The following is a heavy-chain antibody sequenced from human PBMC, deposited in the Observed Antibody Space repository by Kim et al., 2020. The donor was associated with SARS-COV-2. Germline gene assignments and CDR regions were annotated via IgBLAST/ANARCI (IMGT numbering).Heavy chain of an antibody. D-gene: IGHD3-9*01. V-gene: IGHV3-13*01. CDR3: ARGDILTGYLDY. J-gene: IGHJ4*02. Sequence: YYPGSVKGRFTISRENAKNSLYLQMNSLRAGDTAVYYCARGDILTGYLDYWGQGTLVTVSS.